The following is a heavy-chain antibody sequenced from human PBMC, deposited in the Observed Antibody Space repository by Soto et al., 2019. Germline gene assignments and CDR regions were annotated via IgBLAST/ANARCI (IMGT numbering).Heavy chain of an antibody. V-gene: IGHV3-74*01. J-gene: IGHJ4*02. Sequence: VGSLTLSCAASGITFSRYWMHWVRQAPGKGLVWVSRINSDGSSTNYADSVRGRFTISRDNAKNTLYLQMNSLRAEDTAVYYCARVGPSGFPYGYGPLRYWGQGTLVTVSS. CDR3: ARVGPSGFPYGYGPLRY. CDR2: INSDGSST. D-gene: IGHD5-18*01. CDR1: GITFSRYW.